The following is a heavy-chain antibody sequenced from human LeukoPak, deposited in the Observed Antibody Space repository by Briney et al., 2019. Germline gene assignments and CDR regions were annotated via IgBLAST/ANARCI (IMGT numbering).Heavy chain of an antibody. CDR3: ARGSNVLYYFDY. CDR2: INHSGST. V-gene: IGHV4-34*01. CDR1: GGSFSGYY. J-gene: IGHJ4*02. Sequence: SETLSLTCAVYGGSFSGYYWSWIRQPPGKGLEWIGEINHSGSTNYNPSLKSRVTISVDTSKNQFSLKLSSATAADTAVYYCARGSNVLYYFDYWGQGTLVTVSS. D-gene: IGHD2/OR15-2a*01.